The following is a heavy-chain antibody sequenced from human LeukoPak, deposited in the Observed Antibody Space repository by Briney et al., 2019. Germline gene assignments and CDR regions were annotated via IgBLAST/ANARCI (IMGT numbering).Heavy chain of an antibody. CDR2: IGSPEEA. D-gene: IGHD1-7*01. CDR3: AKDASPGNSIWDYFAY. Sequence: GGSLTLSCAASGFTFRTCAMTWVRQAPGKGLEWVSPIGSPEEAYYADSVKGRFTVSRDNSKNTLFLQLNSLRAEDSAVYYCAKDASPGNSIWDYFAYWGQGALVTVSS. J-gene: IGHJ4*02. V-gene: IGHV3-23*01. CDR1: GFTFRTCA.